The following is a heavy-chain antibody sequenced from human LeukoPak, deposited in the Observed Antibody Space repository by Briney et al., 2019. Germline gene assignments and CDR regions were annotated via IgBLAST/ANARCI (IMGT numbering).Heavy chain of an antibody. J-gene: IGHJ4*02. V-gene: IGHV7-4-1*02. D-gene: IGHD3-22*01. Sequence: ASVKVSCKASGYTFTSYAMNWVRQAPGQGLEWMGWINTNTGNPTYAQGFTGWFVFSLDTSVSTAYLQISSLKAEDIAVYYCARVARGSSVYRYYFDYWGQGTLVTVSS. CDR2: INTNTGNP. CDR3: ARVARGSSVYRYYFDY. CDR1: GYTFTSYA.